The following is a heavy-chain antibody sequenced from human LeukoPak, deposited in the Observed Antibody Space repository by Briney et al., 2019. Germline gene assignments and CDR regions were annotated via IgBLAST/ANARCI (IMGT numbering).Heavy chain of an antibody. CDR1: GFTFSSYA. D-gene: IGHD3-9*01. Sequence: GGSLRLSCSASGFTFSSYAMHWVRQAPGKGLEYVSAISGNGGSTYYADSVKGRFTISRDNSKNTLYLQMSSLRAEDTAVYYCVRDRSDILTGPGSNWGQGTLVTVSS. J-gene: IGHJ4*02. CDR2: ISGNGGST. CDR3: VRDRSDILTGPGSN. V-gene: IGHV3-64D*06.